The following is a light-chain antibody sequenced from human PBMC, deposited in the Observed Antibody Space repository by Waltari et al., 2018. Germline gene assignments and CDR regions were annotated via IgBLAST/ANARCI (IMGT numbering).Light chain of an antibody. CDR2: GRN. CDR3: LSRDSSGNHPV. J-gene: IGLJ3*02. Sequence: SSELTQDPAVSVALGQTVRITCLGDNVRSYYASWYQQKPGQAPLLVIYGRNNRPSGIPERFSGSYSGNTASLTITGALADDEADYYCLSRDSSGNHPVFGGGTKLTVL. CDR1: NVRSYY. V-gene: IGLV3-19*01.